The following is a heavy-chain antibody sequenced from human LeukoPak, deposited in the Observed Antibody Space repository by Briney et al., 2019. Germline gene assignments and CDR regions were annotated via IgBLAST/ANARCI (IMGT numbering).Heavy chain of an antibody. CDR3: ARSPTGGSPFFDY. V-gene: IGHV4-59*01. Sequence: SETLSLTCTVSGGSISTYYWSWIRQPPGKGLEWIGYIYYSGGTNYNPSLKSPLTLSVDTSKNQFSLRLSSVTAADTAIYYCARSPTGGSPFFDYWGQGTLVTVSS. CDR2: IYYSGGT. D-gene: IGHD2-15*01. J-gene: IGHJ4*02. CDR1: GGSISTYY.